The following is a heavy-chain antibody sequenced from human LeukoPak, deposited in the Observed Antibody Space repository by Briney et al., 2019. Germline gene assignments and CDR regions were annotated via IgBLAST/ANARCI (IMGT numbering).Heavy chain of an antibody. Sequence: GASVKVSCKASGYTFTSYGISWVRQAPGQGLEWMGWISAYNGNTNYAQKLQGRVTMTTDTSTSTAYMELRSLRSDDTAVYYCARVGVAYYDFWGGYFPFDYWGQGTLVTVSS. D-gene: IGHD3-3*01. CDR1: GYTFTSYG. CDR3: ARVGVAYYDFWGGYFPFDY. J-gene: IGHJ4*02. V-gene: IGHV1-18*01. CDR2: ISAYNGNT.